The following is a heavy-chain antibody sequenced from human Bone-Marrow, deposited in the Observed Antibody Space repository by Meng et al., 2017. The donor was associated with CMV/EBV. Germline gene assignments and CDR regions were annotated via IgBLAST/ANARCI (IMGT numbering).Heavy chain of an antibody. CDR1: GFSLSNVRMG. J-gene: IGHJ6*02. Sequence: SGPTLVKPTETLTLTCTVSGFSLSNVRMGVSWIRQPPGKALEWLALIDWDDDKYYSTSLKTRLTISKDTSKNQVVLTMTNTDPVDTATYYCARIRDSSSPYYYYGMDVWGQGTTVTVSS. CDR2: IDWDDDK. CDR3: ARIRDSSSPYYYYGMDV. D-gene: IGHD6-6*01. V-gene: IGHV2-70*01.